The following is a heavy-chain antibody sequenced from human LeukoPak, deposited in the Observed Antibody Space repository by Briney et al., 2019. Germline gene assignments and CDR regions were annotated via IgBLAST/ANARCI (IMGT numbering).Heavy chain of an antibody. CDR3: ASAPTVTAPLDY. CDR1: GYTFTGYY. D-gene: IGHD4-17*01. V-gene: IGHV1-2*02. J-gene: IGHJ4*02. CDR2: INPNSGGT. Sequence: ASVKVSCTASGYTFTGYYMHWVRQAPGQGLEWMGWINPNSGGTNYAQKFQGRVTMTRDTSISTAYMELSRLRSDDTAVYYCASAPTVTAPLDYCGQGTLVTVSS.